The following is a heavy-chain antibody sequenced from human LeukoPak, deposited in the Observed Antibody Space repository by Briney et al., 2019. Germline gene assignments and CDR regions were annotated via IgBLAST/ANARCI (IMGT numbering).Heavy chain of an antibody. D-gene: IGHD2-21*02. J-gene: IGHJ6*02. CDR3: ARERVVVTAIEDCYYGMDV. CDR2: INSDGSST. CDR1: GFTFSSYW. V-gene: IGHV3-74*01. Sequence: GGSLRLSCAASGFTFSSYWMHWVRQAPGKGLVWVSRINSDGSSTSYADSVKGRFTISRDNAKNTLYLQMNSLRAEDTVVYYCARERVVVTAIEDCYYGMDVWGQGTTVTVSS.